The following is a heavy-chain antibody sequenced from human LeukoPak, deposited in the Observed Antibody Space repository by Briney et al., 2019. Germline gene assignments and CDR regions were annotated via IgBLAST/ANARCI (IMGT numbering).Heavy chain of an antibody. D-gene: IGHD5-12*01. CDR2: ISYDGGNK. J-gene: IGHJ4*02. CDR3: AKIVGAIWGFFDY. CDR1: GFTFKTYW. Sequence: GGSLGLSCAASGFTFKTYWMHWVRQAPGKGLEWVAVISYDGGNKFYADSVKGRFSISRDNSKNTLYLQMNSLRAEDTAVYYCAKIVGAIWGFFDYWGQGTLVTVSS. V-gene: IGHV3-30*18.